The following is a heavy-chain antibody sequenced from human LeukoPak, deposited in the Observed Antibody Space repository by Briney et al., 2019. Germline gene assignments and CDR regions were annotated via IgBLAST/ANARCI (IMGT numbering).Heavy chain of an antibody. Sequence: ASVKVSCKASGYTFTSYGISWVRQAPGQGLEWMGWISAYNGNTNYAQKLQGRVIMTTDTSTSTAYMELSSLRSEDTAVYYCARDGRYGKYYYYYYMDVWGKGTTVTVSS. V-gene: IGHV1-18*01. CDR2: ISAYNGNT. J-gene: IGHJ6*03. CDR3: ARDGRYGKYYYYYYMDV. D-gene: IGHD5-18*01. CDR1: GYTFTSYG.